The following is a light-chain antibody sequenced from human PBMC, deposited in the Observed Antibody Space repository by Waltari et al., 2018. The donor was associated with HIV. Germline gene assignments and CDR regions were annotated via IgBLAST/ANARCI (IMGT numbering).Light chain of an antibody. Sequence: SVSGAPGQRVTISCTGSSSNIGAGYDVHWYQQLPGTAPKLLIYGNSNRPSGVPDRFSGSKSGTSASLAITGLQAEDEADYYCQSYDSSLSGVVFGGGTKLTVL. CDR1: SSNIGAGYD. V-gene: IGLV1-40*01. CDR3: QSYDSSLSGVV. J-gene: IGLJ2*01. CDR2: GNS.